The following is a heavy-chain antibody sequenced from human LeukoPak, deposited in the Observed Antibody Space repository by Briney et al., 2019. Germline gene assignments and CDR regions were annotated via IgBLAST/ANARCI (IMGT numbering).Heavy chain of an antibody. Sequence: GGSLRLSCAASGFTFSNYGMHWVRQAPGKGLEWVAFIRYDGSNKYYADSVKGRFTISRDNSKNTLYLQMNSLRAEDTAVYYCAKVYYDFWSVDYWGQGTLVTVSS. CDR2: IRYDGSNK. CDR1: GFTFSNYG. J-gene: IGHJ4*02. V-gene: IGHV3-30*02. D-gene: IGHD3-3*01. CDR3: AKVYYDFWSVDY.